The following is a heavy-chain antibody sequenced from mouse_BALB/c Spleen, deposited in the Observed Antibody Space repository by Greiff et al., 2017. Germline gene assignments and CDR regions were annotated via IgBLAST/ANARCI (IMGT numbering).Heavy chain of an antibody. J-gene: IGHJ2*01. CDR2: INPGSGGT. V-gene: IGHV1-54*01. CDR3: ARGATVAPFDY. D-gene: IGHD1-1*01. Sequence: VQLQQSGAELVRPGTSVKVSCKASGYAFTNYLIEWVKQRPGQGLEWIGVINPGSGGTNYNEKSKGKATLTADKSSSTAYIQLSSLTSDDSAVYFCARGATVAPFDYWGQGTTLTVSS. CDR1: GYAFTNYL.